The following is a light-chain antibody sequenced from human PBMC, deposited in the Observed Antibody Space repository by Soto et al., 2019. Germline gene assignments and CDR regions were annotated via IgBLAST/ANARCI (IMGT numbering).Light chain of an antibody. CDR2: EVS. V-gene: IGKV2-30*02. J-gene: IGKJ1*01. Sequence: DVVMTLSPLSLPVTLGQPASISCRSSQSLIHSDGNTYLSWFQQRPGQSPRRLIYEVSDRDSGVPDRFTGSGSGTDFTLKISRVEAEDVGVYYCMQGTHWPWTFGQGTEVEIK. CDR3: MQGTHWPWT. CDR1: QSLIHSDGNTY.